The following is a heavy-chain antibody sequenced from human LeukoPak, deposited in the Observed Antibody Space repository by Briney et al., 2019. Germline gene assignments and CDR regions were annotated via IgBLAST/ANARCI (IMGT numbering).Heavy chain of an antibody. CDR1: GYTFTGYY. CDR2: INPNSGGT. CDR3: ARDRSPYSSSRDAFDI. J-gene: IGHJ3*02. V-gene: IGHV1-2*02. D-gene: IGHD6-13*01. Sequence: ASVKVSCKASGYTFTGYYMHWVRQAPGQGLEWMGWINPNSGGTNYAQKFQGRVTMTRDTSISTAYMELSRLRSDDTAVYYCARDRSPYSSSRDAFDIWGQGTMVTVSS.